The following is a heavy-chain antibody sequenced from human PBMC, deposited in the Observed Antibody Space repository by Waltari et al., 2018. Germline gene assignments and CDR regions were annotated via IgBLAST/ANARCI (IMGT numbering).Heavy chain of an antibody. J-gene: IGHJ4*02. V-gene: IGHV1-69*15. D-gene: IGHD3-22*01. CDR1: GGPFRSYA. CDR3: ARARYYYDSSGYYSGYYFDY. CDR2: IIPIFGTA. Sequence: QVQLVQSGAAVKKPGSSVKVSCKASGGPFRSYAISWVRQAPGQGLEGMGRIIPIFGTANYAQKFQGRVTITADESTSTAYMELSSLRSEDTAVYYCARARYYYDSSGYYSGYYFDYWGQGTLVTVSS.